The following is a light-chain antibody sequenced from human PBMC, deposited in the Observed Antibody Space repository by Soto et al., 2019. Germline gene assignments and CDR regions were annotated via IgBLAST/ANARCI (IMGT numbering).Light chain of an antibody. CDR3: CSYAGSYTLYV. J-gene: IGLJ1*01. CDR2: DVS. V-gene: IGLV2-11*01. Sequence: QSVLTQPRSVSGSPGQSVTISCTGTSSDVGGYNYVSWYQQHPGKAPKLIIYDVSKRPSEVPDRFSGSKSGNTASLTISGLQAEDEADYYCCSYAGSYTLYVFGTGTKLTVL. CDR1: SSDVGGYNY.